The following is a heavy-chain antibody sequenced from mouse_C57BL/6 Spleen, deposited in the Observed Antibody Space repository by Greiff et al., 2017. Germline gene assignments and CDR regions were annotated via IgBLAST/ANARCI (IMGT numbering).Heavy chain of an antibody. CDR1: GFTFNTYA. CDR3: VSGDIYYYSSRAFCYAMDY. J-gene: IGHJ4*01. V-gene: IGHV10-3*01. D-gene: IGHD1-1*01. Sequence: EVNLVESGGGLVQPKGSLKLSCAASGFTFNTYAMHWVRQAPGKGLEWVARIRSKSSNYATYYADSVKDRFTISRDDSQSMLYLQMNNLKTEDTAMYYCVSGDIYYYSSRAFCYAMDYWGQGTSVTVSS. CDR2: IRSKSSNYAT.